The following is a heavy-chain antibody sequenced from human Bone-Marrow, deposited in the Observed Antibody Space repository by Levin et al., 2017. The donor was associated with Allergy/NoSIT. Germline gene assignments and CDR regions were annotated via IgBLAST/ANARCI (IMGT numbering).Heavy chain of an antibody. V-gene: IGHV1-18*01. Sequence: ASVKVTCKASGYILLNFGVTWVRQAPGQGLEWMGWIGAYNGNPDFAQKFQGRVTMTTDTSTNTAYMVLRSLPHDDTAVHYCARLGWGVQVLGGMDGWGQGTTVTVSS. CDR1: GYILLNFG. J-gene: IGHJ6*02. CDR3: ARLGWGVQVLGGMDG. D-gene: IGHD3-9*01. CDR2: IGAYNGNP.